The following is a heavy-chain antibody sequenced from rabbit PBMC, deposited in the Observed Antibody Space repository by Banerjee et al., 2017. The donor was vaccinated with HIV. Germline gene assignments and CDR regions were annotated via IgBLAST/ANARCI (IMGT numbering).Heavy chain of an antibody. V-gene: IGHV1S45*01. CDR3: ERDVGGYAGYVDL. J-gene: IGHJ4*01. D-gene: IGHD7-1*01. CDR2: INSSSGNT. Sequence: QVSVEGAGGGMVKPEGALTLTCPHSGFSFSNRCLMCWVRQPRGTGLEGIACINSSSGNTVYASWAKGPFTISKTSTTSVTLQMPSMTAADTAAYFCERDVGGYAGYVDLWGPGTLVTVS. CDR1: GFSFSNRCL.